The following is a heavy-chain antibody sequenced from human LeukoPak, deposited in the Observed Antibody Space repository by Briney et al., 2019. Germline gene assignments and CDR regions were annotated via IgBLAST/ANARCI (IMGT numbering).Heavy chain of an antibody. V-gene: IGHV4-34*01. CDR1: GGSFSGYY. CDR3: ARHRGWALQD. CDR2: IYLSGST. J-gene: IGHJ4*02. D-gene: IGHD2-15*01. Sequence: SETLSLTCAVYGGSFSGYYWSWIRQPPGKGLEWIGQIYLSGSTIYYPSLKSRVTISIDKSKNQFSLTLNSVTAADTAIYYCARHRGWALQDWGQGTLVTVSS.